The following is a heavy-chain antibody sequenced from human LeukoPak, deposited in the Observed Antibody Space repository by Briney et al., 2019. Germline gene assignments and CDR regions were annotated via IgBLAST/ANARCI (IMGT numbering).Heavy chain of an antibody. CDR1: GFTVSSNY. Sequence: GGSLRLSCAASGFTVSSNYMSWVRQASGKGLEWVSVIYSGGSTYYADSVKGRFTISRDNSKNTLYLQMNSLRAEDTAVYYCAREARYCSSTSCSDWGQGTLVTVSS. D-gene: IGHD2-2*01. J-gene: IGHJ4*02. V-gene: IGHV3-66*02. CDR3: AREARYCSSTSCSD. CDR2: IYSGGST.